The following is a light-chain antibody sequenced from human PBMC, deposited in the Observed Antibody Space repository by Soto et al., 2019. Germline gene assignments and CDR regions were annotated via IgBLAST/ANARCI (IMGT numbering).Light chain of an antibody. Sequence: QSVLTQPASVSGSPGQSITFSCTGTSSDVGGYNYVSWYQQHPGKAPKLMIYDVSNRPSGVPNRFSGSKSGNTASLTISGLQAEDEADYYCSSYTSSSPLVFGTGTKVTVL. V-gene: IGLV2-14*01. CDR3: SSYTSSSPLV. CDR1: SSDVGGYNY. CDR2: DVS. J-gene: IGLJ1*01.